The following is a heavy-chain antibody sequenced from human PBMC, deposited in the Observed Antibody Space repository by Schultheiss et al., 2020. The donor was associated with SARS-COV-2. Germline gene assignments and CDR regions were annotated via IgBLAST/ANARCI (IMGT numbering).Heavy chain of an antibody. J-gene: IGHJ6*02. CDR1: GYTFTGYY. V-gene: IGHV1-46*01. D-gene: IGHD2-15*01. CDR3: AREGYCSGGSCFGGMDV. CDR2: INPSGGST. Sequence: GESLKISCKASGYTFTGYYMHWVRQAPGQGLEWMGIINPSGGSTSYAQKFQGRVTMIRDTSTSTVYMELSSLRSEDTAVYYCAREGYCSGGSCFGGMDVWGQGTTVTVSS.